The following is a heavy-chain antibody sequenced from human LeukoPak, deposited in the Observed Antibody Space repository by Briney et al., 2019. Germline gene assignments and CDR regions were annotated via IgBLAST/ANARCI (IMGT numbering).Heavy chain of an antibody. CDR1: GFTFDGYA. J-gene: IGHJ4*02. D-gene: IGHD2-21*01. CDR2: ISWNGNII. V-gene: IGHV3-9*01. Sequence: GGSLRLSCAASGFTFDGYAMHWVRQAPGKGLEWVSGISWNGNIITYADSVKGRFTISRDNAKNTLYLQMNSLRVEDTAVYYCARGYSVRGDYWGQGTLVTVSS. CDR3: ARGYSVRGDY.